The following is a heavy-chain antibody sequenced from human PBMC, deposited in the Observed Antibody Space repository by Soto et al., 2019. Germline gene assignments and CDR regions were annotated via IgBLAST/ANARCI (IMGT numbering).Heavy chain of an antibody. V-gene: IGHV4-59*01. CDR2: IYYSGIT. CDR3: ARGGGVYYFDY. CDR1: GGSISSYY. Sequence: SETLSLTCTVSGGSISSYYWSWIRQPPGKGLEWIGYIYYSGITDYNPSLKSRVTISVDTSKSQFSLKLSSVTAADTAVYYCARGGGVYYFDYWGQGTLVTSPQ. J-gene: IGHJ4*02. D-gene: IGHD2-8*02.